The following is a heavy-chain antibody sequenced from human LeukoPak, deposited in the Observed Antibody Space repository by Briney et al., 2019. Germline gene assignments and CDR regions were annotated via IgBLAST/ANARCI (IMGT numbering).Heavy chain of an antibody. V-gene: IGHV3-23*01. D-gene: IGHD3-10*01. CDR1: GFTFEDYA. CDR3: AKGPYGSGSSINWFDP. J-gene: IGHJ5*02. Sequence: GGSLRLSCAASGFTFEDYAMHWVRQVPGKGLEWVSAISGSGGSTYYADSVKGRFTISRDNSKNTLYLQMNSLRAEDTAVYCCAKGPYGSGSSINWFDPWGQGTLVTVSS. CDR2: ISGSGGST.